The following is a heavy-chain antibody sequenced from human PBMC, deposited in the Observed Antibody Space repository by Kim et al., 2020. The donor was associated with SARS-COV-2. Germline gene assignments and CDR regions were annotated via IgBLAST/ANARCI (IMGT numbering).Heavy chain of an antibody. CDR3: ARARSGSYQVGY. J-gene: IGHJ4*02. D-gene: IGHD1-26*01. V-gene: IGHV3-48*02. CDR2: ISGSSTSAI. CDR1: GFTFSYYS. Sequence: GGSLRLSCAASGFTFSYYSMNWVRQAPGKGLEWLSYISGSSTSAIHYAASVKGLFIISRDHAKTTLYLQMSSLTDEATAVYYCARARSGSYQVGYWGEG.